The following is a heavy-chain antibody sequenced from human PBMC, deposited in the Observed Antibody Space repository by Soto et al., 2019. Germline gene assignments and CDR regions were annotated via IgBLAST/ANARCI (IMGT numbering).Heavy chain of an antibody. V-gene: IGHV4-30-4*01. D-gene: IGHD3-22*01. CDR3: ARGGDAYYDNSGYIGY. CDR2: IYYSWST. J-gene: IGHJ4*02. Sequence: PSETLSLTCTVSGGSISSGDYYWSWIRQPPGKGLEWIGYIYYSWSTYYNPSLKSRVTISVDTSKNQFSLKLSYVTAADTAVYYCARGGDAYYDNSGYIGYWGQGNLVTVSS. CDR1: GGSISSGDYY.